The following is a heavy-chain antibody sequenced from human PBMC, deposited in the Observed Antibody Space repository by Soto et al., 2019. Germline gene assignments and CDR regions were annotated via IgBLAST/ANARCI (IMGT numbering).Heavy chain of an antibody. CDR1: GFTFSSYS. CDR3: ARLSSPYWDYYMDV. D-gene: IGHD2-8*02. J-gene: IGHJ6*03. CDR2: ISSSSSTI. Sequence: PGGSLRLSCAASGFTFSSYSMNWVRQAPGKGLEWVSYISSSSSTIYYAGSVKGRFTISRDNAKNSLYLQMNSLRAEDTAVYYCARLSSPYWDYYMDVWGKGTTVTVSS. V-gene: IGHV3-48*01.